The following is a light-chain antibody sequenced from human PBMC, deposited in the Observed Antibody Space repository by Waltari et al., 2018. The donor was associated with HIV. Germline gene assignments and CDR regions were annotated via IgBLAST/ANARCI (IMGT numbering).Light chain of an antibody. CDR2: GKN. J-gene: IGLJ3*02. Sequence: SSELTQDPAVSVALGQTVRITCQGDSLRSYYASWYQQKPGQAPVLVIYGKNNRPSGIPDRFSGSSSGNTASLTITGAQAEDEADYYCNSRDSSGNHSPVFGGGTKLTVL. CDR1: SLRSYY. CDR3: NSRDSSGNHSPV. V-gene: IGLV3-19*01.